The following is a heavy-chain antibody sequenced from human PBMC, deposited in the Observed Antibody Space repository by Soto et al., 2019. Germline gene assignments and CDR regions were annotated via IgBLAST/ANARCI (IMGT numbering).Heavy chain of an antibody. V-gene: IGHV3-30*18. CDR3: AKDHYYDSSGYYYYFDY. CDR2: ISYDGSNK. J-gene: IGHJ4*02. Sequence: HLGGSLRLSCAASGFSFSSYRMHWVRQPPGKGLEWVAVISYDGSNKYYADSVKGRFTISRDNSKNTLYLQMNSLRAEDTAVYYCAKDHYYDSSGYYYYFDYWGQGTLVTVSS. CDR1: GFSFSSYR. D-gene: IGHD3-22*01.